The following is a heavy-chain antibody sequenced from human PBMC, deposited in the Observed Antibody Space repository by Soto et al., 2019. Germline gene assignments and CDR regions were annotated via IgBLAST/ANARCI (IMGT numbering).Heavy chain of an antibody. V-gene: IGHV3-48*03. CDR2: ISSSGSTI. CDR3: ARLPDYYDGDAFDI. CDR1: GFTFSSYE. Sequence: PGGSLRLSCAASGFTFSSYEMNWVRQAPGKGLEWVSYISSSGSTIYYADSVKGRFTISRDNAKNSLYLQMNSLRAEDTAVYYCARLPDYYDGDAFDIWGQGTMVTVSS. J-gene: IGHJ3*02. D-gene: IGHD3-22*01.